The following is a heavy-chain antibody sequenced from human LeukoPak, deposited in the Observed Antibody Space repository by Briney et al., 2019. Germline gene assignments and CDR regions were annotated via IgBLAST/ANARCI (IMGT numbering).Heavy chain of an antibody. J-gene: IGHJ4*02. CDR1: GGTFSSYA. Sequence: ASVKVSCKASGGTFSSYAISWVRQAPGQGLEWMGGITPIFGTANYAQKFQGRVTITADESTSTAYMELSSLRSEDTAVYYCARVGGVRGVNRYFDYWGQGTLVTVSS. CDR3: ARVGGVRGVNRYFDY. CDR2: ITPIFGTA. D-gene: IGHD3-10*01. V-gene: IGHV1-69*13.